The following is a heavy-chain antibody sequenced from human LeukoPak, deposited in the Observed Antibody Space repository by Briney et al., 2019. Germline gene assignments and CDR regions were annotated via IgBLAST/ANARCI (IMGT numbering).Heavy chain of an antibody. CDR1: GDSIGSSF. CDR2: IYTSGST. J-gene: IGHJ4*02. CDR3: TRDFAY. V-gene: IGHV4-4*07. Sequence: TSETLSLTCTVSGDSIGSSFWNWIRQPAGKGLEWIGRIYTSGSTNYNPSLKSRVTMSVDTSKNQFSLKLSSVTAADTAVYYCTRDFAYWGQGTLVTVSS. D-gene: IGHD2-21*01.